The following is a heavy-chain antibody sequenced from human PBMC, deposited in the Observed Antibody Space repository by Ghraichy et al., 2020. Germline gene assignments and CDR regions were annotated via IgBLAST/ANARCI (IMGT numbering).Heavy chain of an antibody. CDR1: GGSFSGYY. CDR2: INHSGST. J-gene: IGHJ5*01. Sequence: SETLSLTCAVYGGSFSGYYWSWIRQPPGKGLEWIGEINHSGSTNYNPSLKSRVTISVDTSKNQFSLKLSSVTAAYTAVYYCARFGSKGYSSSWYPWFDYWGQGTLVTVSS. V-gene: IGHV4-34*01. D-gene: IGHD6-13*01. CDR3: ARFGSKGYSSSWYPWFDY.